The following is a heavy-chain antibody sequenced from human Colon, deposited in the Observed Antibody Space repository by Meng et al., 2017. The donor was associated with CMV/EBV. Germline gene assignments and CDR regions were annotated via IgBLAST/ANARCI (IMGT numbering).Heavy chain of an antibody. V-gene: IGHV3-23*01. D-gene: IGHD3-3*01. J-gene: IGHJ4*02. CDR2: ISGGGTTT. Sequence: GESLKISCEGSGFTFSNYAMSWVRQAPGTGLEWLSVISGGGTTTYYADSVKGRFTISRDNSKNTVYLQMNSLEAEDTALYYCAKGREYIDFWSGFTWGQGTLVTVSS. CDR3: AKGREYIDFWSGFT. CDR1: GFTFSNYA.